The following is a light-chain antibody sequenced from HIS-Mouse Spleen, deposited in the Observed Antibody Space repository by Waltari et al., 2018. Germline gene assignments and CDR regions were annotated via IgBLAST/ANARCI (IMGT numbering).Light chain of an antibody. CDR2: EGS. CDR3: CSYAGSSTHVV. Sequence: QSALTQPASVSGSPGQSITISCTGTSSDVGSYNLVSWYQPHPGKAPKLMIYEGSKRPSGVSNRFSGSKAGNTASLTISGLQAEDEADYYCCSYAGSSTHVVFGGGTKLTVL. J-gene: IGLJ2*01. V-gene: IGLV2-23*01. CDR1: SSDVGSYNL.